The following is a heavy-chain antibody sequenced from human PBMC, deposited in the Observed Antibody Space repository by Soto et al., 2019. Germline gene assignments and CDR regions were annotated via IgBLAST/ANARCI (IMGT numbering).Heavy chain of an antibody. CDR3: TREPDYSNYFEY. CDR1: GFTFNNAW. Sequence: EVQLVESGGGLVRPGGSLRLSCVASGFTFNNAWMNCVRQAPGKGLEWVGRIRSKADGGTIDYAAPVKDRFTSSRDDSKNTLHLQMNSLKTEDTVVYYCTREPDYSNYFEYWGQGTLVTVSS. CDR2: IRSKADGGTI. J-gene: IGHJ4*02. V-gene: IGHV3-15*07. D-gene: IGHD4-4*01.